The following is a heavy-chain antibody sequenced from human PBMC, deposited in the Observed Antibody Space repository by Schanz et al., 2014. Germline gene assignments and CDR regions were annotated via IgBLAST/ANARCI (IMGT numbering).Heavy chain of an antibody. V-gene: IGHV3-21*01. J-gene: IGHJ6*02. Sequence: EVQLVESGGGLVKPGGSLRLSCAASGFTFSTYSMNWVRQAPGKGLEWVSSISSGGSSVYYVESVKGRFTISRDNAKNSLYLQMNSLRAEDTAVYYCVKDLQRELLRDDHYYGMDVWGQGTTVTVSS. D-gene: IGHD1-26*01. CDR2: ISSGGSSV. CDR3: VKDLQRELLRDDHYYGMDV. CDR1: GFTFSTYS.